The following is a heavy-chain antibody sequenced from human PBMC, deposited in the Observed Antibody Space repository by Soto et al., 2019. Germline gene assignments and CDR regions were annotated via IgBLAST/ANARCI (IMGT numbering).Heavy chain of an antibody. D-gene: IGHD4-17*01. V-gene: IGHV3-9*01. CDR1: GFTFDDYA. J-gene: IGHJ3*02. Sequence: EVQLVESGGGLVQPGRSLRLSCAASGFTFDDYAMHWVRQAPGKGLEWVSGISWNSGSIGYADSVKGRFTISRDNAKNALYMQMNSLRAEDTALYYCAKWDDYGDLKEAFDIWGQGTMVTVSS. CDR2: ISWNSGSI. CDR3: AKWDDYGDLKEAFDI.